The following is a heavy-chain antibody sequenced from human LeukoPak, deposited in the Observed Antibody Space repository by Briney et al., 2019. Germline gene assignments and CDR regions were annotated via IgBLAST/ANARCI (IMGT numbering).Heavy chain of an antibody. CDR2: ISGSGSST. D-gene: IGHD5-18*01. CDR1: RFTFSSYA. CDR3: AKDTGGYSYVPEYFQH. Sequence: GGSLRLSCAASRFTFSSYAMSWVRQAPGKGLEWVSTISGSGSSTYYADSVKGRFTISRDNSKNTLYLQMNSLRAEDTAVYYCAKDTGGYSYVPEYFQHWGQGTLVTVSS. J-gene: IGHJ1*01. V-gene: IGHV3-23*01.